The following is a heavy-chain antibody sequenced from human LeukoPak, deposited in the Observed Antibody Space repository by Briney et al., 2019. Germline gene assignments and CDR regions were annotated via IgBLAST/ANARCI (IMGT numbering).Heavy chain of an antibody. Sequence: PSETLSLTCAVSGGSISSGGYSWSWIRQPPGKGLDWIGYIYHSGSTYYNPSLKSRVTISVDRSKNQFSLKLSSVTAADTAVYYCARGGVDYYDSSGYYYDAFDIWGQGTMVTVSS. CDR3: ARGGVDYYDSSGYYYDAFDI. D-gene: IGHD3-22*01. V-gene: IGHV4-30-2*01. CDR2: IYHSGST. CDR1: GGSISSGGYS. J-gene: IGHJ3*02.